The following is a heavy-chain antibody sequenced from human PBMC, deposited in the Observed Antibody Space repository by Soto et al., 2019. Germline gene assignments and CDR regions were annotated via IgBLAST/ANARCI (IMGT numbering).Heavy chain of an antibody. CDR1: GFTFSNYA. CDR3: AKAQYSGYAVPLNLDS. D-gene: IGHD5-12*01. Sequence: EVQLLESGGGLVQPGGSLRLSCAASGFTFSNYAMTWVRQAPGKGLEWVSGDTGSGGNTYYADSVKGRFTISRDKSKNTLYLQMISLRAEDTAVYYCAKAQYSGYAVPLNLDSWGQGALVTVSS. J-gene: IGHJ4*02. CDR2: DTGSGGNT. V-gene: IGHV3-23*01.